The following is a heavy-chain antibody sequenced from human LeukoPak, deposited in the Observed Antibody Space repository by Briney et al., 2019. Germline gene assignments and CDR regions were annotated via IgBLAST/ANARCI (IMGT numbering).Heavy chain of an antibody. D-gene: IGHD1-1*01. CDR3: ARGVGQTTGTTGGYYFDF. Sequence: ASVKVSCKASGYTFTNYGITWVRQAPGQGLEWMGWISAYNGNTNYAQKFQGRVTMTTDTSTTTAYMELRSLRSDDTAVYYCARGVGQTTGTTGGYYFDFWRQGTLVTVSS. J-gene: IGHJ4*02. V-gene: IGHV1-18*01. CDR2: ISAYNGNT. CDR1: GYTFTNYG.